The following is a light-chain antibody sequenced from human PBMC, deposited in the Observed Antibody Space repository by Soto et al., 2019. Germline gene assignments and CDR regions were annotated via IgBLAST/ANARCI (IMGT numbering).Light chain of an antibody. CDR2: DAS. CDR1: QSVSTC. J-gene: IGKJ5*01. Sequence: EIVMTQSPATLSVSPGERATLSCRASQSVSTCLAWYQQKPGQAPRLLIYDASNRATGIPARFSGSGSGTDFTLTISSLEPEDSAVYYCQQRSNWPSISFGQGTRLEIK. CDR3: QQRSNWPSIS. V-gene: IGKV3-11*01.